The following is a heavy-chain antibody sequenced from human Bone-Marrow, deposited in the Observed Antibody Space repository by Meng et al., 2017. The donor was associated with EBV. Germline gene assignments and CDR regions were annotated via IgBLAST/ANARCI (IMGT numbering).Heavy chain of an antibody. CDR1: GFPFSSNA. D-gene: IGHD1-1*01. CDR2: ISGSGDST. V-gene: IGHV3-23*04. CDR3: AKEDRTNARYFDY. J-gene: IGHJ4*02. Sequence: GQVVESGGGLVQPGGSLRLSCAASGFPFSSNAMSWVRQAPGKGLEWVSGISGSGDSTYYADSVKGRFTISRDHSKNTLYLQMNSLRAEDTAVYYCAKEDRTNARYFDYWGQGTLVTVSS.